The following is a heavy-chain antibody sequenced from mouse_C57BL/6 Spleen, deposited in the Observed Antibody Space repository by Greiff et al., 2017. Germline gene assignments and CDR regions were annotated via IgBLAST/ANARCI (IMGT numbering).Heavy chain of an antibody. V-gene: IGHV1-7*01. CDR2: INPSSGYT. D-gene: IGHD2-1*01. CDR3: AKSKPSPLYYGNYPTFDY. Sequence: QVQLQQSGAELAKPGASVKLSCKASGYTFTSYWMHWVKQRPGQGLEWIGYINPSSGYTKYNQKFKDKATLTADKSSSTAYMQLSSLTYEDSAVYYCAKSKPSPLYYGNYPTFDYWGQGTTLTVSS. CDR1: GYTFTSYW. J-gene: IGHJ2*01.